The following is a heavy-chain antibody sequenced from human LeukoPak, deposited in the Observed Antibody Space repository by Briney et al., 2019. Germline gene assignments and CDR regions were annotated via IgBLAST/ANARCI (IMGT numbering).Heavy chain of an antibody. J-gene: IGHJ6*01. D-gene: IGHD3-10*01. CDR2: FSLDTDRI. V-gene: IGHV3-9*01. CDR1: GLTLDRYA. CDR3: TKDITPGGADV. Sequence: GRSLRLSCVASGLTLDRYAMHWVRQGPGKGLEWVAGFSLDTDRIDYADSVRGRFTVSKDDAKKTLYLQMNNLRTEDTALYYCTKDITPGGADVWGKGPRSPSPQ.